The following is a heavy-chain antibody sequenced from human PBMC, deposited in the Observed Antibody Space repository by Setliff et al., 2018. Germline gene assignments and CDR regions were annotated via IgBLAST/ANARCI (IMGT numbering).Heavy chain of an antibody. V-gene: IGHV5-51*01. CDR3: ARQKSTGSGNNWFDP. D-gene: IGHD3-10*01. Sequence: GESLKISCKGSGFSFTDFWIGWVRQMPGKGLEWMGLIYAGDSDTRYNPSFQGRVTMSADKSINTAYLQWSSLKASDTAICYCARQKSTGSGNNWFDPWGQGTLVTVFS. CDR1: GFSFTDFW. J-gene: IGHJ5*02. CDR2: IYAGDSDT.